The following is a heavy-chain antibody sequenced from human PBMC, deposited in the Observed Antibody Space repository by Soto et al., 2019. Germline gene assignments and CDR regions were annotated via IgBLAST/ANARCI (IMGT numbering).Heavy chain of an antibody. D-gene: IGHD3-3*01. Sequence: PGGSLRLSCAASGFTFSSYSMNWVRQAPGKGPEWVSSISSSSSYIYYADSVKGRFTISRDNAKNSLYLQMNSLRTEDTAVYYCARDQFYDFWSGYYFYYYYGMDVWGQGTTVTVSS. V-gene: IGHV3-21*01. J-gene: IGHJ6*02. CDR1: GFTFSSYS. CDR3: ARDQFYDFWSGYYFYYYYGMDV. CDR2: ISSSSSYI.